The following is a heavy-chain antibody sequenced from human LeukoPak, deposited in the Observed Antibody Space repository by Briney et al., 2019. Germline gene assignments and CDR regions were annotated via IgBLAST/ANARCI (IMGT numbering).Heavy chain of an antibody. D-gene: IGHD1-14*01. CDR2: ISSSSSTI. CDR1: GFTFSSYS. Sequence: GGSLRLSCAASGFTFSSYSMNWVRQAPGKGLEWVSYISSSSSTIYYADSVKGRFTISRDNAKNSLYLQMNSLRAEDTAVYYCARKWTGVDYWGQGTLVTVSS. CDR3: ARKWTGVDY. V-gene: IGHV3-48*01. J-gene: IGHJ4*02.